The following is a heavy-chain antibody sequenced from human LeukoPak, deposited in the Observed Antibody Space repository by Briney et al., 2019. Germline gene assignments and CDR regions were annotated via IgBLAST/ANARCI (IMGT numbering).Heavy chain of an antibody. D-gene: IGHD2-2*02. V-gene: IGHV3-21*01. CDR1: GFTFSSCS. J-gene: IGHJ4*02. CDR3: ASFGVVVPAAIDY. CDR2: ISSSSSYI. Sequence: PGGSLRLSCAASGFTFSSCSMNWVRQAPGKGLEWVSSISSSSSYIYYADSAKGRFTISRDNAKNSLYLQMNSLRAEDTAVYYCASFGVVVPAAIDYWGQGTLVTVSS.